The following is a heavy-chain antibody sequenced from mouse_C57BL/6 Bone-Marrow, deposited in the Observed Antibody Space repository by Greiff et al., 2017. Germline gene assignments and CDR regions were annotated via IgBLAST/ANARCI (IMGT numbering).Heavy chain of an antibody. CDR2: IYPGDGDT. CDR3: ARSDYYGSSLWYFDV. J-gene: IGHJ1*03. Sequence: QVQLQQSGPELVKPGASVKISCKASGYAFSSSWMNWVKQRPGKGLEWIGRIYPGDGDTNYNGKFKGKATLTADKSSSTAYMQLSSLTSEDSAVYFGARSDYYGSSLWYFDVWGTGTTVTVSS. D-gene: IGHD1-1*01. V-gene: IGHV1-82*01. CDR1: GYAFSSSW.